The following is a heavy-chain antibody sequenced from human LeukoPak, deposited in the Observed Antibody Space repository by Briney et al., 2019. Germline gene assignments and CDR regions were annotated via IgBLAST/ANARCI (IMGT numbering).Heavy chain of an antibody. D-gene: IGHD5-24*01. CDR1: GFTFSSYD. CDR3: ARASRDGYKKTPYYFDY. V-gene: IGHV3-13*01. Sequence: PGGSLRLSCAASGFTFSSYDMHWVRQATGKGLEWVSAIGTAGDTYYPGSVKGRFTISRENAKNSLYLQMNSLRAEDTAVYYCARASRDGYKKTPYYFDYWGQGTLVTVSS. CDR2: IGTAGDT. J-gene: IGHJ4*02.